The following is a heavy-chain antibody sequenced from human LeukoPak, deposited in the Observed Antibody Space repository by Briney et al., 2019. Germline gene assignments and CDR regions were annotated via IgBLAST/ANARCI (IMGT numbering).Heavy chain of an antibody. CDR2: IYTLGST. D-gene: IGHD3-10*01. CDR1: GDSVDSGSYY. V-gene: IGHV4-61*01. J-gene: IGHJ3*02. Sequence: SETLSLTCSVSGDSVDSGSYYWTWIRQPPGRGLEWIGYIYTLGSTIYNPSLKSRVTISVDTSKNQFSLKLSSVTAADTAVYYCALYYRDAFDIWGQGTMVTVSS. CDR3: ALYYRDAFDI.